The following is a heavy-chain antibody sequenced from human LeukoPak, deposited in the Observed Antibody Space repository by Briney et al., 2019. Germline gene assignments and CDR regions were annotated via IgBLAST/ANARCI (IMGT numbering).Heavy chain of an antibody. Sequence: GASVKVSCKASGYTFTGYYMHWVRQAPGQGLEWMGWINPNSGGTNYAQKFQGRVTMTRDTSISTAYMELSRLRFDDTAVYYCARDLEEYYYDSSSYYFDYWGQGTLVTVSS. J-gene: IGHJ4*02. CDR3: ARDLEEYYYDSSSYYFDY. CDR1: GYTFTGYY. CDR2: INPNSGGT. V-gene: IGHV1-2*02. D-gene: IGHD3-22*01.